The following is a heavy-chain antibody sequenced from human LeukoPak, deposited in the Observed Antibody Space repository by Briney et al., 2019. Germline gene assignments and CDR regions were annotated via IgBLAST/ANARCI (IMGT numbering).Heavy chain of an antibody. V-gene: IGHV3-48*03. CDR3: ARDGVAVAADSLTTYYYYYYMDV. CDR2: ISSSGSTR. J-gene: IGHJ6*03. CDR1: GFTFSSYE. Sequence: GGSLRLSCAASGFTFSSYEMNWVRQAPGKGLEWVSYISSSGSTRYYADSVKGRFTISRDNSKNTLYLQMNSLRAEDTAVYYCARDGVAVAADSLTTYYYYYYMDVWGKGTTVTVSS. D-gene: IGHD6-19*01.